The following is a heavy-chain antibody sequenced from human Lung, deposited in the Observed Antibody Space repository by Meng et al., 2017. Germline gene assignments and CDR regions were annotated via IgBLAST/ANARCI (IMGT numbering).Heavy chain of an antibody. V-gene: IGHV4-34*01. D-gene: IGHD4-11*01. CDR3: ARGPTTMAHDFDY. CDR2: INHSGST. CDR1: GGSFRDYY. Sequence: HVQQQQWGAGLLKPSATLALTGVVSGGSFRDYYWSWIRQPPGKGLEWIGEINHSGSTNYNPSLESRATISVDTSQNNLSLKLSSVTAADSAVYYCARGPTTMAHDFDYWGQGTLVTVSS. J-gene: IGHJ4*02.